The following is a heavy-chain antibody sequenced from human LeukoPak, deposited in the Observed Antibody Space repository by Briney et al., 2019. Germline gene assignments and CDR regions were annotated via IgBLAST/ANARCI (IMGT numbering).Heavy chain of an antibody. CDR2: IYLDGSRA. CDR3: AKKWSGDYDSSGINDAFDI. CDR1: GFTFTNYW. D-gene: IGHD3-22*01. V-gene: IGHV3-7*01. Sequence: HAGGSLRLSCAVSGFTFTNYWMSWARQSPGKGLEWVANIYLDGSRAYYVDSVKGRFTISRDNAKNSLYLQMNSLRAEDTAVYYCAKKWSGDYDSSGINDAFDIWGQGTMVTVSS. J-gene: IGHJ3*02.